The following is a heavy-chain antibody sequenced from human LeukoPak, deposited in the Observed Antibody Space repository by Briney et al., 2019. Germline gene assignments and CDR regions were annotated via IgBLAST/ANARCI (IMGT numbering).Heavy chain of an antibody. CDR3: ARLYDSSGYGAFDI. Sequence: GGSLRLSCAASGFTFSSYAMSWVRQAPGKGLEWVSAISGSGGSTYYADSVKGRFTISRDNSKNTLYLQMDSLRAEDTAVYYCARLYDSSGYGAFDIWGQGTMVTVSS. CDR1: GFTFSSYA. D-gene: IGHD3-22*01. J-gene: IGHJ3*02. CDR2: ISGSGGST. V-gene: IGHV3-23*01.